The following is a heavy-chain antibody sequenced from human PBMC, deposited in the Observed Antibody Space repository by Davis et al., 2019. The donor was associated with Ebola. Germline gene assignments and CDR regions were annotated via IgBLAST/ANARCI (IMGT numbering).Heavy chain of an antibody. Sequence: GGSLRLSCAVSGFTFSSYGMHWVRQAPGKGLEWVAVISYDGSNKYYADSVKGRFTISRDNAKNSLHLQMNSLRAEDTAVYYCARGFRYFDYWGQGTLVTVSS. CDR2: ISYDGSNK. D-gene: IGHD3-10*01. V-gene: IGHV3-30*03. CDR3: ARGFRYFDY. CDR1: GFTFSSYG. J-gene: IGHJ4*02.